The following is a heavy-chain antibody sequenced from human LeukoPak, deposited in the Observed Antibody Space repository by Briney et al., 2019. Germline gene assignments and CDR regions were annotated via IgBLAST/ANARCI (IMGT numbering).Heavy chain of an antibody. J-gene: IGHJ3*02. V-gene: IGHV4-34*01. CDR1: GGSFSGYY. Sequence: SETLSLTCAVYGGSFSGYYWSWIRQPPGKGLEWIGEINHSGSTNYNPSLKSRVTISVDTSKNQFSLKLSSVTAADTAVYYCAREKQWLVRGGPPRIWGQGTMVTVSS. D-gene: IGHD6-19*01. CDR3: AREKQWLVRGGPPRI. CDR2: INHSGST.